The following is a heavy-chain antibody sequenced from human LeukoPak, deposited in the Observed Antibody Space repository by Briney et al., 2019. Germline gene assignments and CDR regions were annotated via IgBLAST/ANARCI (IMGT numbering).Heavy chain of an antibody. CDR1: GGSINSYY. D-gene: IGHD1-26*01. J-gene: IGHJ4*02. V-gene: IGHV4-59*01. Sequence: TSETLSLTCTVSGGSINSYYWSWIRQPPGKGLEWIGCIYTSGSTHYSPSLKSRVTISVDTSKNQFSLKLSSVTAADTAVYYCARGGGTRAVDYWGQGTLVTVSS. CDR2: IYTSGST. CDR3: ARGGGTRAVDY.